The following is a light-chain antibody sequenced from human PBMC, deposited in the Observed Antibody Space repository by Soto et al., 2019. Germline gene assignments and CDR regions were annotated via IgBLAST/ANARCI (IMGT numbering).Light chain of an antibody. CDR1: ISDVGSYNL. CDR3: CSYAGTSTLV. CDR2: DGS. J-gene: IGLJ3*02. V-gene: IGLV2-23*01. Sequence: QSVLTQPASVSGSPGQSITISCTGTISDVGSYNLVSWYQQLPGKAPKLIIYDGSKRPSGISNRFSGSKSGNTASLTISGLQAEDEADYYCCSYAGTSTLVFGAGTKVTVL.